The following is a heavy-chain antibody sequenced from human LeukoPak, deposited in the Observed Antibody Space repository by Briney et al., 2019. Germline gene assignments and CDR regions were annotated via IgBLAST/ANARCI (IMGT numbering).Heavy chain of an antibody. CDR3: ARGNVQMGMGERFFDF. CDR1: GGSINTYY. CDR2: IYYSGTT. D-gene: IGHD3-16*01. J-gene: IGHJ4*02. Sequence: SQTLYLTCSVSGGSINTYYWTWIRLSPGQGLDWIGYIYYSGTTNYNPTLKSRVSMSGDTSRNQFSLRMSSVTAADTAIYYCARGNVQMGMGERFFDFWGQGTLVTVSS. V-gene: IGHV4-59*01.